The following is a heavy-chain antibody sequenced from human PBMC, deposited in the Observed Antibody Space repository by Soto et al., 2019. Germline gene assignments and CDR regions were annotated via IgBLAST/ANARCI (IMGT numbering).Heavy chain of an antibody. Sequence: QEHLVQSGAEVKKPGSSVKVSCRASGGIASNYAISWVRQAPGQGLEWMGGIVPKFGTANYAQRFKGRVTISVDKSTNSVYMELTSLTSQDTAIYYSAREMASGYSRTWFDPWGQGTLVTVSS. J-gene: IGHJ5*02. CDR3: AREMASGYSRTWFDP. CDR1: GGIASNYA. CDR2: IVPKFGTA. V-gene: IGHV1-69*06. D-gene: IGHD2-15*01.